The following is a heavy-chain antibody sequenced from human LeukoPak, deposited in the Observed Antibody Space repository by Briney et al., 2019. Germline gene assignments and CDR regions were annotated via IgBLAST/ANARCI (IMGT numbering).Heavy chain of an antibody. CDR1: GFTFSTYA. CDR2: TSYDGSNI. V-gene: IGHV3-30-3*01. CDR3: ARGTGSGSYLIDN. J-gene: IGHJ4*02. D-gene: IGHD3-10*01. Sequence: SGGSLRLSCAASGFTFSTYAMHWVRQAPGKGLEWVALTSYDGSNIKYVDSVKGRFTISRDNSKNTLYLQMNSLRTEDTAAYYCARGTGSGSYLIDNWGQGSVVTVSS.